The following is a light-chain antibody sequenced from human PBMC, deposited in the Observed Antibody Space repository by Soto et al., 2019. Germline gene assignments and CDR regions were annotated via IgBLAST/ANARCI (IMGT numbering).Light chain of an antibody. CDR1: QTLLYSSNNKNY. Sequence: DIVLTQSPDSLAVSLGERATINCKSSQTLLYSSNNKNYLAWYQQKPRQPPKLLIYWASTRQSGVPDRFSASVSGTDFTLSISSLQAADVAVYFCQQYYSDPLTFGQGTRLEIK. CDR2: WAS. J-gene: IGKJ5*01. CDR3: QQYYSDPLT. V-gene: IGKV4-1*01.